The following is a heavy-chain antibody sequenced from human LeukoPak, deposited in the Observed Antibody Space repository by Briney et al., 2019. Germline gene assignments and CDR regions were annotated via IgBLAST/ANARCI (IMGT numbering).Heavy chain of an antibody. CDR1: GFLFSDYG. CDR2: ISHDGNDK. Sequence: PGGSLRLSCAVSGFLFSDYGIHWVRQAPGKGLEWVARISHDGNDKNYADSVKGRFTISRDNSKDMVYLQMNSLRAEDTSLYYCAKDTHYNSRSGYYVFDSWGQGSLVTVSA. V-gene: IGHV3-30*18. CDR3: AKDTHYNSRSGYYVFDS. D-gene: IGHD3-3*01. J-gene: IGHJ4*02.